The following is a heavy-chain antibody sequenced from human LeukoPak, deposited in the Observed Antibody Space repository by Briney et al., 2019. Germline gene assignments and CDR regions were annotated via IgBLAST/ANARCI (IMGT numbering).Heavy chain of an antibody. CDR3: AREGGELPTDY. D-gene: IGHD1-26*01. CDR1: GFTLSSYW. CDR2: INTDGSST. Sequence: GGSLRLSCAASGFTLSSYWMHWVRQAPGKGLVWVSRINTDGSSTSYADSVKGRFTISRDNAKNTLYLQMNSLRAEDTAVYYCAREGGELPTDYWGQGTLVTVSS. J-gene: IGHJ4*02. V-gene: IGHV3-74*01.